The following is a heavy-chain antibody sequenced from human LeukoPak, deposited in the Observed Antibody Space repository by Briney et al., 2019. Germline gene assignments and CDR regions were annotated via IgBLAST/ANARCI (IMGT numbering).Heavy chain of an antibody. CDR2: VDPEDGET. Sequence: ASVKVSCKGSGYTSTDYYMHWVQQAPGKGLEWMGLVDPEDGETIYAEKFQGRVTITADTSTDTAYMELSSLRSEDTAVYYCATGSGSYHDYWGQGTLVTVSS. J-gene: IGHJ4*02. CDR3: ATGSGSYHDY. CDR1: GYTSTDYY. V-gene: IGHV1-69-2*01. D-gene: IGHD1-26*01.